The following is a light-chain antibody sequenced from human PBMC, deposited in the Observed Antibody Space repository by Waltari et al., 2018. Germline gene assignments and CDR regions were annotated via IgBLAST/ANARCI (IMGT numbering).Light chain of an antibody. V-gene: IGKV1-39*01. CDR1: QYTNLH. J-gene: IGKJ2*01. Sequence: DIQITQSPTPLSAFVGDSVTIPRRASQYTNLHLNWYQQKPGNAPKLVIYAASTVKSGVPSRFSGSGAGTDFTLTISSLQPEDFATYYCQQSYSHPQTFGQGTKLEI. CDR3: QQSYSHPQT. CDR2: AAS.